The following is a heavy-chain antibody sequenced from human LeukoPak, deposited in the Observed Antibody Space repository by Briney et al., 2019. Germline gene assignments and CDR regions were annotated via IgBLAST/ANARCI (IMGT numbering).Heavy chain of an antibody. CDR3: ARGVEQQLAFDY. CDR2: IWYDGSNK. Sequence: GGSLGLSCAASGFTFSSYGMHWVRQAPGKGLEWVAVIWYDGSNKYYADSVKGRFTISRDNSKNTLYLQMNSLRAEDTAVYYCARGVEQQLAFDYWGQGTLVTVSS. D-gene: IGHD6-13*01. CDR1: GFTFSSYG. V-gene: IGHV3-33*01. J-gene: IGHJ4*02.